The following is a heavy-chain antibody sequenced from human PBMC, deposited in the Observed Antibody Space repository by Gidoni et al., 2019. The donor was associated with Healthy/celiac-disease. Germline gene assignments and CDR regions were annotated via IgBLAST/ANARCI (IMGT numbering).Heavy chain of an antibody. CDR2: INHSGST. Sequence: QVQLQQWGAGLLKPSETLSLTCAVYGGSFSGYYWIWIRQPPGKGLEWIGEINHSGSTNYNPSLKSRVTISVDTSKNQFSLKLSSVTAADTAVYYCARGGDFWSNYGYYFDYWGQGTLVTVSS. CDR1: GGSFSGYY. D-gene: IGHD3-3*01. V-gene: IGHV4-34*01. CDR3: ARGGDFWSNYGYYFDY. J-gene: IGHJ4*02.